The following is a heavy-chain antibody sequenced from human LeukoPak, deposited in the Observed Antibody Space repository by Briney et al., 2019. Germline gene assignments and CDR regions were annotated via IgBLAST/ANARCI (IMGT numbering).Heavy chain of an antibody. J-gene: IGHJ4*02. CDR3: AKDRSDWLLYFDY. V-gene: IGHV3-23*01. D-gene: IGHD3-9*01. CDR2: ISGSGGST. Sequence: GGSLRLSCAASGFTFSSYAMSWVRQAPGKGLERVSAISGSGGSTYYADSVKGRFTISRDNSKNTLYLQMNSLRAEDTAVYYCAKDRSDWLLYFDYWGQGTLVTVSS. CDR1: GFTFSSYA.